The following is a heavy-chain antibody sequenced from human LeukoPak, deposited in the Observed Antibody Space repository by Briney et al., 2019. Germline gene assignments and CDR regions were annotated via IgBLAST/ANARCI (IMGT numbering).Heavy chain of an antibody. CDR1: GGSISSYY. CDR2: IYTSGST. D-gene: IGHD3-22*01. V-gene: IGHV4-4*07. CDR3: ARDPNTYYYDSSGYYGDAFDI. J-gene: IGHJ3*02. Sequence: SETLSLTSTVSGGSISSYYWSWIRQPAGKGLEWIGRIYTSGSTNYNPSLKSRVTMSVDTSKNQFSLKLSSVTAADTAVYYCARDPNTYYYDSSGYYGDAFDIWGQGTMVTVSS.